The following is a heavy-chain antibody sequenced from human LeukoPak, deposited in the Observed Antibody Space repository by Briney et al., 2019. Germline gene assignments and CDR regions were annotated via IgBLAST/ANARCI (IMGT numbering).Heavy chain of an antibody. CDR2: IKSKTDGGTT. V-gene: IGHV3-15*01. CDR1: GFTFSNAW. D-gene: IGHD3-9*01. J-gene: IGHJ4*02. CDR3: TIDLVIIDSRLYFDY. Sequence: AGGSLRLSCAASGFTFSNAWMSWVRQAPGKGLEWVGRIKSKTDGGTTDYAAPVKGRFTISRDDSKNTLYLQMNSLKTEDTAVYYCTIDLVIIDSRLYFDYWGQGTLVTVSS.